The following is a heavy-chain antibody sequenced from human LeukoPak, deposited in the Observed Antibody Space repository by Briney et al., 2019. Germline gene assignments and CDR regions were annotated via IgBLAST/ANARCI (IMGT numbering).Heavy chain of an antibody. CDR1: GYSIGNDYY. D-gene: IGHD3-16*01. V-gene: IGHV4-38-2*02. CDR3: ARDADPGGLDY. Sequence: SENLSLTCTVSGYSIGNDYYWVWLRQPPGKGLEWIGSLSLRGTTHYNPSLESRVTISVDTSKNQFSLKVSAVTAADTAVYYCARDADPGGLDYWGQGTLVTVSS. CDR2: LSLRGTT. J-gene: IGHJ4*02.